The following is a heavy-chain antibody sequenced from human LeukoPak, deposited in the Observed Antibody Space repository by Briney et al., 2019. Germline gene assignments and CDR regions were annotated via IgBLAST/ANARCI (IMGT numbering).Heavy chain of an antibody. CDR1: GGSISSYY. V-gene: IGHV4-59*01. Sequence: PSETLSLTCAVSGGSISSYYWSWVRQPPGKGLEWIGYIYYSGSTNYNPSLKRGVTISVDTCKNQFSLKLSSVTAADTAVYSCARGAHLYNILTGYYTFFDYWGQGTLVTVSS. CDR3: ARGAHLYNILTGYYTFFDY. J-gene: IGHJ4*02. CDR2: IYYSGST. D-gene: IGHD3-9*01.